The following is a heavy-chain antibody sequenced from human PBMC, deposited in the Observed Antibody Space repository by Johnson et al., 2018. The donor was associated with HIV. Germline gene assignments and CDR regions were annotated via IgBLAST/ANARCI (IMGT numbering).Heavy chain of an antibody. CDR1: GFTFSSYW. Sequence: VQLVESGGGLVQPGGSLRLSCAASGFTFSSYWMHWVRQAPGKGLVWVSRINSDGSSTSYADSVKGRVTISRDNAKNTLYLKMNSLRAEDTAVYYCAREARSERSAVAVSDAFDIWGQGTLVTVSS. CDR2: INSDGSST. D-gene: IGHD6-19*01. J-gene: IGHJ3*02. V-gene: IGHV3-74*01. CDR3: AREARSERSAVAVSDAFDI.